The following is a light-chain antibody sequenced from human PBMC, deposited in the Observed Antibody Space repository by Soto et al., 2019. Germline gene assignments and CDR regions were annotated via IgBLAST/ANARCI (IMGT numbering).Light chain of an antibody. CDR2: SDN. V-gene: IGLV1-44*01. CDR3: AAWDGSLNGVV. J-gene: IGLJ2*01. CDR1: SSNIGSHT. Sequence: QSVLTQPPSASGTPGQRVTISCSGSSSNIGSHTVNWYQQLPGTAPKLLMYSDNQRPSGVPDRFSGSKSGTSASLAISGLQSEDEADYYCAAWDGSLNGVVFGGGTQLTVL.